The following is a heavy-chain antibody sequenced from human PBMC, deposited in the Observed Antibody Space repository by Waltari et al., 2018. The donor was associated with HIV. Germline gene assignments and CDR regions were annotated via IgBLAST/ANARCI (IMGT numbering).Heavy chain of an antibody. CDR3: AREGPWRGVTTTLRYYYGMDV. J-gene: IGHJ6*02. Sequence: QVQLVQSGAEVKKPGASVKVSCKASGYTFTSYAMHWVRQAPGQRLEWMGWINAGNGNTKYSPKFQGRFTITRDTSSGTAYMELSSLRSEDTAVYYCAREGPWRGVTTTLRYYYGMDVWGQGTTVTVSS. CDR2: INAGNGNT. CDR1: GYTFTSYA. D-gene: IGHD4-17*01. V-gene: IGHV1-3*01.